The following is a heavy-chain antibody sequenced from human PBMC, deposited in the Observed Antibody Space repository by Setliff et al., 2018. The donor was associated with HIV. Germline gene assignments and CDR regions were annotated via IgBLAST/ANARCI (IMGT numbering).Heavy chain of an antibody. J-gene: IGHJ4*02. V-gene: IGHV3-48*01. Sequence: GGSLRLSCAASGFTFSNYNMNWVRQAPGKGLEWLFYSNWRSEKYYADSVKGRFTISRDNGKSSVYLQINSLRAEYTAVYYCVRDKSWAFDYWGQGTLVTVSS. CDR1: GFTFSNYN. CDR3: VRDKSWAFDY. CDR2: SNWRSEK.